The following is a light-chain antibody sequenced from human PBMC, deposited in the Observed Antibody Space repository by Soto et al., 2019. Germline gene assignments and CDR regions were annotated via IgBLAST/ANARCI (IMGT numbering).Light chain of an antibody. J-gene: IGLJ1*01. CDR3: SSYTSSSTLV. Sequence: QSVLTQPASVSGSPGQSITISCTGTSIDVGGYNYVSWYQQHPGKAPKLMIYEVSNRPSGVSNRFSGSKSGNTASLTISGLQAEDEADYYCSSYTSSSTLVFGTGTKLTVL. CDR1: SIDVGGYNY. V-gene: IGLV2-14*01. CDR2: EVS.